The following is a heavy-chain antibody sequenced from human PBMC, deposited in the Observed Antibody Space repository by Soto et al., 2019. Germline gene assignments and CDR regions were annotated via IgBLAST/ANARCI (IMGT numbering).Heavy chain of an antibody. CDR1: GFTFSNYP. CDR3: ARDPARGIAAAGAYGTFDY. Sequence: GGSLRLSCAATGFTFSNYPFHWVRQAPGKGLEWVTVISHDGSIEEYADSVRGRFTISRDNSKDTLYLQMNSLRAEDTAVYYCARDPARGIAAAGAYGTFDYWGQGTLVTVSS. V-gene: IGHV3-30-3*01. D-gene: IGHD6-13*01. J-gene: IGHJ4*02. CDR2: ISHDGSIE.